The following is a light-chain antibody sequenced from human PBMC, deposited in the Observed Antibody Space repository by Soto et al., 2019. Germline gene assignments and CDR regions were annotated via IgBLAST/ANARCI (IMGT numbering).Light chain of an antibody. Sequence: DIRMTQSPSTLSASVGDRVTITCRASQNIDSWLAWYQQKPGKAPKLLIYKASTLKSGVPSRFSGSGSGTEFTLTISSLQPDDFATYYCQHYNSYSEAFGQGTKVDI. J-gene: IGKJ1*01. CDR1: QNIDSW. CDR3: QHYNSYSEA. CDR2: KAS. V-gene: IGKV1-5*03.